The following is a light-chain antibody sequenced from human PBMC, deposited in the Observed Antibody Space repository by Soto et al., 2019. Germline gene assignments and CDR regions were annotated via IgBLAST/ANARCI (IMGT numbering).Light chain of an antibody. V-gene: IGKV3-20*01. Sequence: EIVLTQSPGTLSLSPGERATLSCRASQSVSSSYLAWYQQTPGQAPRLLIYGASSSATGIPDRFSGSESGTDYTLTISRLEPYDFAVYYCKQYGSSPTWTFGQGTKVEIK. CDR3: KQYGSSPTWT. J-gene: IGKJ1*01. CDR1: QSVSSSY. CDR2: GAS.